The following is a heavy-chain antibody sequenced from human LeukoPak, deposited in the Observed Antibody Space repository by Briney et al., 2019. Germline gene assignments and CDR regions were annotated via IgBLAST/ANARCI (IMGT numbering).Heavy chain of an antibody. CDR3: ARGDDFSGDH. CDR2: IQPEGNEK. CDR1: GLTFSNFW. D-gene: IGHD1-1*01. Sequence: GGSLRLSCAASGLTFSNFWMSWVRQAPGRGLEWVANIQPEGNEKYHVESVKGRFTISRDNTKNSLFLQMNGLRVEDTAVYYCARGDDFSGDHWGQGTLVTVSS. V-gene: IGHV3-7*04. J-gene: IGHJ4*02.